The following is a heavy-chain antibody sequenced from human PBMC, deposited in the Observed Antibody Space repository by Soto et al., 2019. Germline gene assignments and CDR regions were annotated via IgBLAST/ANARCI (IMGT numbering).Heavy chain of an antibody. CDR1: GYTFTTYG. V-gene: IGHV1-18*04. D-gene: IGHD2-15*01. J-gene: IGHJ4*02. CDR2: ISPSNGDT. CDR3: ARTPRAQMIVLEAATRFDY. Sequence: VKVSCKASGYTFTTYGFNWVRQAPGQGLEWMGWISPSNGDTNYAQKFRGRVTLTTDTSTSTAYMELRSLTSDDTAVYYCARTPRAQMIVLEAATRFDYWGQGTLVTVSS.